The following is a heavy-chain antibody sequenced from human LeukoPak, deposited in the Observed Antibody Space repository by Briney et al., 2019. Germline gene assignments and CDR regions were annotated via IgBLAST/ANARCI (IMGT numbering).Heavy chain of an antibody. CDR3: ARVGKSGWDFDH. CDR2: ISADSATT. CDR1: GFTVSNMY. V-gene: IGHV3-53*01. Sequence: GGSLRLSCAASGFTVSNMYMTWVRQAPGKGLEWVSVISADSATTFYADSVKGRFTISRDNTKNSLYLQMNSLRVEDTAVYYCARVGKSGWDFDHWGQGTLVTVSS. D-gene: IGHD6-19*01. J-gene: IGHJ4*02.